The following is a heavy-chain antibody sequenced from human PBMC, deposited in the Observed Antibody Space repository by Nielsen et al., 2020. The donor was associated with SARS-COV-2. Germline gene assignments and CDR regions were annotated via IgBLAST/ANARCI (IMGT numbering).Heavy chain of an antibody. D-gene: IGHD3-10*01. Sequence: GGSLRLSCAASGFTFNNYDMHWVRQATGKGLEWVSAISSSTYYADSVKGRFTVSRDNSKNTLYLQVSSLRAEDTAVYYCAVQAEGYNAPYDHWGQGSVVIVSS. CDR1: GFTFNNYD. J-gene: IGHJ4*02. CDR2: ISSST. V-gene: IGHV3-23*01. CDR3: AVQAEGYNAPYDH.